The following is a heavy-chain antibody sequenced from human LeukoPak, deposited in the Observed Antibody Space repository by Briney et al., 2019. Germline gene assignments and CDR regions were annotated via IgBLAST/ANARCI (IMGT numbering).Heavy chain of an antibody. V-gene: IGHV4-34*01. CDR1: GGSFSGYY. D-gene: IGHD3-10*01. CDR3: AGGDYHGSESYANY. J-gene: IGHJ4*02. Sequence: NPSETLSLTCAVYGGSFSGYYWGWIRQPPGKGLEWIGEINHSGSISYNPSLKSRVTISLDTSKNQFSLKLSSVIAADTAVYYCAGGDYHGSESYANYWGQGTLVTVSS. CDR2: INHSGSI.